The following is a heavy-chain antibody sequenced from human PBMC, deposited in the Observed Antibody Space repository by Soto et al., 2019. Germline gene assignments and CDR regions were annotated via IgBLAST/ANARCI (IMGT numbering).Heavy chain of an antibody. CDR3: AKGFRGDRWLQSPLDY. CDR2: ISYDGSNK. J-gene: IGHJ4*02. V-gene: IGHV3-30*18. D-gene: IGHD5-12*01. Sequence: QVQLVESGGGVVQPGRSLRLSCAASGFTFSSYGMHWVRQAPGKGLEWVAVISYDGSNKYYADSVKGRFTISRDNSKNTLYLQMNSLRAEDTAAYYCAKGFRGDRWLQSPLDYWGQGTLVTVSS. CDR1: GFTFSSYG.